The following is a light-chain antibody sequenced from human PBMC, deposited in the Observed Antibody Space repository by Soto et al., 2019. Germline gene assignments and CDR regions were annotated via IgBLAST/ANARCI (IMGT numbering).Light chain of an antibody. J-gene: IGKJ1*01. CDR2: GAS. CDR1: QSVSSN. Sequence: EIVMTQSPATLSVSPGERATLSCRASQSVSSNLAWYQQKPGQAPRLLIYGASTRATGIPARFSGSGSWTEFTLTISSLQSEDFAVYYCQQYNNWPPRAWTFGQGTKVEI. CDR3: QQYNNWPPRAWT. V-gene: IGKV3-15*01.